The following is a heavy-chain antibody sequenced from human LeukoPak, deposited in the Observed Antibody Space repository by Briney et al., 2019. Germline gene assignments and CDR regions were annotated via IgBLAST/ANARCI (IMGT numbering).Heavy chain of an antibody. V-gene: IGHV3-23*01. D-gene: IGHD1-14*01. CDR1: GLTFSTYA. CDR2: IIGSATDY. J-gene: IGHJ4*02. CDR3: AKDRVPDGVWEIDY. Sequence: PGGSLRLSCVGSGLTFSTYAMNWVRQAPGKGLEWVSGIIGSATDYYYADSVKGRFTISRDNPKNTLYLQMDSLRAEDTAVYYCAKDRVPDGVWEIDYWGQGTLVTVSS.